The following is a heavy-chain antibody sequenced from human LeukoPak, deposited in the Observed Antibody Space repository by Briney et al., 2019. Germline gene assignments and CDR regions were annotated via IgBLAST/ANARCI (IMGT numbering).Heavy chain of an antibody. CDR3: ARNGFRFLVAGYFQH. V-gene: IGHV4-34*01. J-gene: IGHJ1*01. CDR1: GGSFSGYY. D-gene: IGHD2-8*01. CDR2: INHSGST. Sequence: PSETLSLTCAVYGGSFSGYYWSWIRQPPGKGLEWIGEINHSGSTNYNPSLKSRVTISVDTSKNQFSLKLSSVTAADTAVYYCARNGFRFLVAGYFQHWGQGTLVTVSS.